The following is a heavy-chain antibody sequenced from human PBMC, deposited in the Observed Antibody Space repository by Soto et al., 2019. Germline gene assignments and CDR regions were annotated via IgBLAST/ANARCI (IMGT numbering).Heavy chain of an antibody. CDR2: INAGNGNT. CDR1: GYTFTSYA. J-gene: IGHJ5*02. D-gene: IGHD4-4*01. Sequence: GASEKVSCKASGYTFTSYAKHWVRQATGQRLEWMGWINAGNGNTKYSQKFQGRVTITRDTSASTAYMELSSLRSEDTAVYYCAKESVTTEGWFDPWGQGTLVTVSS. CDR3: AKESVTTEGWFDP. V-gene: IGHV1-3*01.